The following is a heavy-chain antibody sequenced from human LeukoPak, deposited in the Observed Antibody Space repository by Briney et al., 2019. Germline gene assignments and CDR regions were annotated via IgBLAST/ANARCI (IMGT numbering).Heavy chain of an antibody. CDR3: ARGIAAAGSEYYFDY. J-gene: IGHJ4*02. Sequence: SETLSLTCTVSGGSISSYYRSWIRQPAGKGLEWIGRIYTSGSTNYNPSLKSRVTMSVDTSKNQFSLKLSSVTAADTAVYYCARGIAAAGSEYYFDYWGQGTLVTVSS. V-gene: IGHV4-4*07. D-gene: IGHD6-13*01. CDR1: GGSISSYY. CDR2: IYTSGST.